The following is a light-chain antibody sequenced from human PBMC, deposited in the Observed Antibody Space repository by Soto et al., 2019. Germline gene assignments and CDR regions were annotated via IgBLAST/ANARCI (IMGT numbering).Light chain of an antibody. J-gene: IGKJ5*01. CDR2: MAF. V-gene: IGKV1-39*01. CDR1: QNIRNY. CDR3: QVYNNGPPG. Sequence: DIQMTQSPSSLSASVGDRVTITCRASQNIRNYLNWYQQKPGKAPKLLIYMAFTLQSGVPSRFSGSGSGTDFTLTISSLQIEDLATYYCQVYNNGPPGFGQGTRLEIK.